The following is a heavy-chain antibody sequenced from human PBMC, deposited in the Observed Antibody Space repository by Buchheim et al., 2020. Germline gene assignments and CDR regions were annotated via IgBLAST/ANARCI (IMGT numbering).Heavy chain of an antibody. J-gene: IGHJ4*02. CDR1: GFTFSRFW. Sequence: EVLLVESGGGLVQPGGSLSLSCAASGFTFSRFWMSWVRQAPGKGLEWVANINRDGSSKHYVDSVKGRFTVSRDNAKNSLYLQMNSLRVEDTAIYYCARDIGGTFYFDYWGQGSL. V-gene: IGHV3-7*01. CDR3: ARDIGGTFYFDY. CDR2: INRDGSSK. D-gene: IGHD4-23*01.